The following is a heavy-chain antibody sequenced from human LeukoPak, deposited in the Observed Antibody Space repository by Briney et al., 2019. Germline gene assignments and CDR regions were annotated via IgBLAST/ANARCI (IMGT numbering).Heavy chain of an antibody. CDR3: ARERVTVAGDY. CDR2: ISSGSGTI. V-gene: IGHV3-48*01. D-gene: IGHD6-19*01. Sequence: GSLRLSCATFAFPFSTFSLNWVRQASGKGLEWLSYISSGSGTIYYADSVKGRFTISRDNAKNSLYLQMNSLRAEDTAVYYCARERVTVAGDYWGQGTLVTVSS. CDR1: AFPFSTFS. J-gene: IGHJ4*02.